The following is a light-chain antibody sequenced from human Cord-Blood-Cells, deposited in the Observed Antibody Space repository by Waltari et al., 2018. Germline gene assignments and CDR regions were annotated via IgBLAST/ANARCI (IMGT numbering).Light chain of an antibody. Sequence: SYELTQPPSVSVSPGQAARTTCSGDALPKQYAYWYQQKPGQAPVLVKYKDSERPSGIPERFSGSSSGTTVTLTISGVQAEDEADYYCQSADSSGTYPYVVFGGGTKLTVL. J-gene: IGLJ2*01. V-gene: IGLV3-25*02. CDR1: ALPKQY. CDR2: KDS. CDR3: QSADSSGTYPYVV.